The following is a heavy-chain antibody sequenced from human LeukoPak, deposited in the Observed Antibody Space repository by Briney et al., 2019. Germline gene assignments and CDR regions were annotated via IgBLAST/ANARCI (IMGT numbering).Heavy chain of an antibody. V-gene: IGHV3-66*01. D-gene: IGHD2-15*01. CDR3: AKDAGLGYCSGGSCQGAFDI. J-gene: IGHJ3*02. CDR2: FYSGGST. Sequence: GGSLRLSCAASGLTVSTNYMSWVRQAPGKGLEWVSIFYSGGSTNYADSVKGRFTISRDNSKNTLYLQMNSLRAEDTAVYYCAKDAGLGYCSGGSCQGAFDIWGQGTMVTVSS. CDR1: GLTVSTNY.